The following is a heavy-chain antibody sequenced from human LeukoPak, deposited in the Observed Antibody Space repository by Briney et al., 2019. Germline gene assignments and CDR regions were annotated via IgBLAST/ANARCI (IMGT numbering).Heavy chain of an antibody. CDR2: ISSSSTYI. Sequence: GGSLRLSCAASGFTFSSYEMNWVRQAPGKGLEWVSSISSSSTYIYYADSVKGRFTISRDNAKNSLYLQMNSLRAEDSAVYYCARDMMATTPIGGMNVWGLGTTVTVSS. CDR1: GFTFSSYE. CDR3: ARDMMATTPIGGMNV. J-gene: IGHJ6*02. D-gene: IGHD5-12*01. V-gene: IGHV3-21*01.